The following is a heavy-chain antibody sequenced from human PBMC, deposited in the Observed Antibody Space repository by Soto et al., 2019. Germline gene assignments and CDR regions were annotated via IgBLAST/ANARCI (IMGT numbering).Heavy chain of an antibody. Sequence: GGSLRLSCAASGFTFSSYSMNWVRQAPGKGLEWVSSISSSSSYIYYADSVKGRFTISRDNAKNSLYLQMNSLRAEDTAVYYCAREISGSYGAFDICGQGTMVTVSS. CDR2: ISSSSSYI. V-gene: IGHV3-21*01. D-gene: IGHD1-26*01. CDR3: AREISGSYGAFDI. J-gene: IGHJ3*02. CDR1: GFTFSSYS.